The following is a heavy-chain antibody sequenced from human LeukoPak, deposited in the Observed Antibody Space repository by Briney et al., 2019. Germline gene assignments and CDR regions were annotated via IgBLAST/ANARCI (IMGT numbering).Heavy chain of an antibody. CDR1: GFTFGSYA. CDR2: ISGSGGST. V-gene: IGHV3-23*01. Sequence: PGGSLRLSCAASGFTFGSYAMSWVRQAPGKGLEWVSAISGSGGSTDYADSVKGRFTISRDNSKNTLYLQMNSLRAEDTAVYYCAKTNLWFGELLSAFDYWGQGTLVTVSS. J-gene: IGHJ4*02. CDR3: AKTNLWFGELLSAFDY. D-gene: IGHD3-10*01.